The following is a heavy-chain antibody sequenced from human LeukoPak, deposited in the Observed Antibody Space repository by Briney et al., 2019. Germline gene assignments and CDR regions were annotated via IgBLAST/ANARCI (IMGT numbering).Heavy chain of an antibody. CDR2: IYPGGSDT. Sequence: SGESPKISCKGSGYSFTSYWIGWVRQMPGKGLEWMGIIYPGGSDTRYSPSFQGQVTISADKSISTAYLQWSSLKASDTAMYYCARRGNDYGDYPTDYWGQGTLVTVSS. D-gene: IGHD4-17*01. V-gene: IGHV5-51*01. CDR1: GYSFTSYW. J-gene: IGHJ4*02. CDR3: ARRGNDYGDYPTDY.